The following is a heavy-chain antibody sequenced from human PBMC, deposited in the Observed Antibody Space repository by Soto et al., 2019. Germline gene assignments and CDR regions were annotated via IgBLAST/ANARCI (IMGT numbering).Heavy chain of an antibody. CDR1: GFTFSNYA. Sequence: GGSLRLSCAASGFTFSNYATNWVRQAPGKGLEWVSGISGSALNTYYADSVEGRFAIFRDNSKNTVYLQMDSPRAEDTAVYYCAKSGYYDSSGNFDSWGRGTLVTVSS. V-gene: IGHV3-23*01. J-gene: IGHJ4*02. CDR2: ISGSALNT. D-gene: IGHD3-22*01. CDR3: AKSGYYDSSGNFDS.